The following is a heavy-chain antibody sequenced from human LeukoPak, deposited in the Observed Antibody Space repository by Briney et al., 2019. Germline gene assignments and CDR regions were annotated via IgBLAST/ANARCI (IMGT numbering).Heavy chain of an antibody. V-gene: IGHV4-39*07. J-gene: IGHJ5*02. CDR3: ARARREAFMTTVTAAWFDP. D-gene: IGHD4-17*01. CDR1: GGSISSSSYY. CDR2: IYYSGST. Sequence: SETLSLTCTVSGGSISSSSYYWGWIRQPPGKGLEWIGGIYYSGSTYYNPSLKSRVTISVDTSKNQFSLKLSSVTAADTAVYYCARARREAFMTTVTAAWFDPWGQGTLVTVSS.